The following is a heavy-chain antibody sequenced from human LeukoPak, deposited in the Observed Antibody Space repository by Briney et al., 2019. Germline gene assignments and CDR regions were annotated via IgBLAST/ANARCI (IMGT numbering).Heavy chain of an antibody. CDR1: GYTFNGYY. V-gene: IGHV1-2*02. CDR3: ARQSSLVPAAIHYFDY. CDR2: INPNSGGT. Sequence: ASVKVSCKASGYTFNGYYMHWVRQAPGQGLEWMGWINPNSGGTNYAQKFQGRVTMTRDTSISTAYMELSRLRSDDTAVYYCARQSSLVPAAIHYFDYWGQGTLVTVSS. J-gene: IGHJ4*02. D-gene: IGHD2-2*01.